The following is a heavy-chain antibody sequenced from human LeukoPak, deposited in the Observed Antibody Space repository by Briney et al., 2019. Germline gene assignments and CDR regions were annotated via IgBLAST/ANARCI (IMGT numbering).Heavy chain of an antibody. CDR1: GGSISSYY. Sequence: PSETLSLTYTVSGGSISSYYWSWIRQPPGKGLEWIGYIYYSGSTNYNPSLKSRVTMSVDTSKNQFSLKLSSVTAADTAVYYCARSVELRDDAFDIWGQGTMVTVSS. V-gene: IGHV4-59*01. J-gene: IGHJ3*02. CDR2: IYYSGST. D-gene: IGHD1-1*01. CDR3: ARSVELRDDAFDI.